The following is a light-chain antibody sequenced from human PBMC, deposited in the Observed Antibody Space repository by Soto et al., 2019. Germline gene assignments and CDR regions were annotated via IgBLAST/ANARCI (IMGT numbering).Light chain of an antibody. J-gene: IGLJ3*02. CDR1: SSNIGAGSD. V-gene: IGLV1-40*01. Sequence: QSVLTQPPSVSGAPGQRVTISCTGSSSNIGAGSDVHWYQQLPGTAPKLLIYGNSNRPSGFPDRFSGSKSGTSASLAITGLQAEDEADYYCQSYDISLSGWGFGGGTKLTVL. CDR2: GNS. CDR3: QSYDISLSGWG.